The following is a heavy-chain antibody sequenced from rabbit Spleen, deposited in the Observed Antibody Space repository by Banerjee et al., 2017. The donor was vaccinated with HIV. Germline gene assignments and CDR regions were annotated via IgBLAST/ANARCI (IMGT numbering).Heavy chain of an antibody. CDR1: GFSFSDRDV. Sequence: QEQLVESGGGLVQPGGSLALTCTASGFSFSDRDVMCWVRQAPGKGLEWIACINASTSKPVYATWASGRFTISRTSSTTVTLRMTSLTAADRATYFCARDLVGVIGWNFYLWGQGTLVTVS. CDR2: INASTSKP. V-gene: IGHV1S45*01. CDR3: ARDLVGVIGWNFYL. J-gene: IGHJ4*01. D-gene: IGHD1-1*01.